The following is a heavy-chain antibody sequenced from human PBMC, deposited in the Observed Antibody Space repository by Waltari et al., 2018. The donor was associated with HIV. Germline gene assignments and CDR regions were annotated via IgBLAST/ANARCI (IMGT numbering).Heavy chain of an antibody. J-gene: IGHJ6*02. CDR1: GVSITTTY. D-gene: IGHD1-26*01. CDR2: VHDSGST. CDR3: ARLNRLVPIAHYYYHSMDV. V-gene: IGHV4-59*01. Sequence: QVQLQESGPGLVKPSETLSLTCTVSGVSITTTYWTFIRRPPGTGLEWIGYVHDSGSTNYNPSLKSRATISVDTSKNQFSLSLNSATSADTAVYYCARLNRLVPIAHYYYHSMDVWGQGTTVTVSS.